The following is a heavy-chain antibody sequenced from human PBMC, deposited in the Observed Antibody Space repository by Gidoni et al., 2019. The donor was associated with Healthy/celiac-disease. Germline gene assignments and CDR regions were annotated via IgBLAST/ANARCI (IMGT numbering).Heavy chain of an antibody. CDR2: ISAYKANT. J-gene: IGHJ3*02. V-gene: IGHV1-18*01. CDR1: GYTFTSYG. Sequence: QVQLVQSGAEVKKPGASVKVSCKASGYTFTSYGISWVRQAPGQGLEWMGWISAYKANTNYAQKLQGRVTMTTDTSTSTAYMELRSLRSDDTAVYYCARDTVPIGYSSGHIDDAFDIWGQGTMVTVSS. D-gene: IGHD6-19*01. CDR3: ARDTVPIGYSSGHIDDAFDI.